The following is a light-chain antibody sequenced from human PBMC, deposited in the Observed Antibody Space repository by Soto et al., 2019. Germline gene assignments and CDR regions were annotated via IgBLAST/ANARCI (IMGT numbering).Light chain of an antibody. CDR1: SSDVGGYNY. V-gene: IGLV2-14*01. CDR3: SSYTSSSTRV. J-gene: IGLJ1*01. CDR2: DVS. Sequence: QSVLTQPASVSGSPGQSITISCTGTSSDVGGYNYVSWYQQHPGKAPKLMIYDVSNRPSGVSNRFSGSKSGNTASLTISGLQAEDEADYSCSSYTSSSTRVFGTVTKVTVL.